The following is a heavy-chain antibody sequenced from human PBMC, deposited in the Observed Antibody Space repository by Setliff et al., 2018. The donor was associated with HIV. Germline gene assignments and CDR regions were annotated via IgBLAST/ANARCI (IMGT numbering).Heavy chain of an antibody. V-gene: IGHV4-61*09. D-gene: IGHD4-17*01. CDR2: TYISGNS. Sequence: PSETLSLTCSVSGGPIRSGDYYWTWIRQPAGKGLEWIGHTYISGNSNYNPSLKSRVTISIDTSKNQFSLKLSSVTAADTAVYYCARDLRDLSDYGDAYYYYMDVWGKGTKVTV. J-gene: IGHJ6*03. CDR1: GGPIRSGDYY. CDR3: ARDLRDLSDYGDAYYYYMDV.